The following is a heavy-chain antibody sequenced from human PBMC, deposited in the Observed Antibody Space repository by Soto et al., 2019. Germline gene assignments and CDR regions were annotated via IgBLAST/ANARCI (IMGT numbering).Heavy chain of an antibody. CDR1: GGSMRNYF. CDR3: AAGEASSRNLAPYYLDF. Sequence: SETRSLTCTVSGGSMRNYFWTWIRQPPGKGLEWIGYIHYSGTTSFFPSYNPSLRSRVTISEDTSKNQFSLKLLSVTTADTAVYFCAAGEASSRNLAPYYLDFGGQGTLVTVSS. CDR2: IHYSGTT. J-gene: IGHJ4*02. D-gene: IGHD6-13*01. V-gene: IGHV4-59*01.